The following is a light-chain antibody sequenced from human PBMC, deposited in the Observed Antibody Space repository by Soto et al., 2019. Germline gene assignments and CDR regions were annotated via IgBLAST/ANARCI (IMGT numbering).Light chain of an antibody. CDR3: EQYGSYRLFT. CDR2: GAS. V-gene: IGKV3-20*01. CDR1: QSVSSSY. Sequence: EIVLTQSPGTLSLSPGERATLSCRASQSVSSSYLAWYQQKPGQAPRLLIHGASSRATGIPDRFSGSASGTDVSLPGNRLDPDDLAAYYCEQYGSYRLFTFGQGTKLEIK. J-gene: IGKJ2*01.